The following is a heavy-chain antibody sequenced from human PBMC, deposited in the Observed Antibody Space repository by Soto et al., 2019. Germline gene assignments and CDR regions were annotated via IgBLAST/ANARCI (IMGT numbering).Heavy chain of an antibody. CDR3: ARSPYSSRYYTKSYSYGMDV. D-gene: IGHD3-22*01. V-gene: IGHV4-4*02. CDR2: IYHSGST. Sequence: SETLSLTCAVSGGSISSSNWWSWVRQPPGKGLEWIGEIYHSGSTNYNPSLKSRVTITVDKSKNQFSLKLSSVTAADTAVYYCARSPYSSRYYTKSYSYGMDVWRQATTVT. CDR1: GGSISSSNW. J-gene: IGHJ6*02.